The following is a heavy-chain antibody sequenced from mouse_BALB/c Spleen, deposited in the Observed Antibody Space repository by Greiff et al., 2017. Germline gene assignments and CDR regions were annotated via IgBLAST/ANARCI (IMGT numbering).Heavy chain of an antibody. CDR1: GFAFSSYD. V-gene: IGHV5-12-1*01. CDR3: ARSDF. Sequence: EVQLVESGGGLVKPGGSLKLSCAASGFAFSSYDMSWVRQTPEKRLEWVAYISSGGGSTYYPDTVKGRFTISRDNAKNTLYLQMSSLKSEDTAMYYCARSDFWGQGTTLTVSS. J-gene: IGHJ2*01. CDR2: ISSGGGST.